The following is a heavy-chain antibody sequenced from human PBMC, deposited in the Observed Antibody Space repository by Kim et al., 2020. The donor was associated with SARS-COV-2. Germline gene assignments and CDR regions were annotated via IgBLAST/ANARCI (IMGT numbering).Heavy chain of an antibody. CDR3: ARETMVRGVIITYYYGMDV. CDR2: IIPILGIA. V-gene: IGHV1-69*04. CDR1: GGTFSSYT. D-gene: IGHD3-10*01. Sequence: SVKVSCKASGGTFSSYTISWVRQAPGQGLEWMGRIIPILGIANYAQKFQGSVTITADKSTSTAYMELSSLRSEDTAVYYCARETMVRGVIITYYYGMDVWGQGTTVTVSS. J-gene: IGHJ6*02.